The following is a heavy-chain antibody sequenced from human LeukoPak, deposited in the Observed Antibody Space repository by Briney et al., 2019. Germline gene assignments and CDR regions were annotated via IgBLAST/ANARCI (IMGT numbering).Heavy chain of an antibody. CDR3: ASRVGLHY. D-gene: IGHD1-26*01. CDR2: ISSSGNTI. V-gene: IGHV3-11*01. J-gene: IGHJ4*02. CDR1: GFTFSDHD. Sequence: GGSLRLSCAASGFTFSDHDMSWIRQAPGEGLEWVSYISSSGNTIYYADSVKGRFTISRDNAKNSLYLQMNSLRADDTAVYYCASRVGLHYWGQGTLVTVSS.